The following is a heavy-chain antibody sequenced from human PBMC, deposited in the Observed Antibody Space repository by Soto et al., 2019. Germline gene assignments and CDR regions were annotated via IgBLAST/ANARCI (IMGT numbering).Heavy chain of an antibody. D-gene: IGHD3-10*01. V-gene: IGHV4-59*01. CDR2: ISYSGST. CDR3: ARDGAWTMTIIRGVKTYHGMDV. CDR1: GGNIIGDG. Sequence: SSVTMCVTCTVAGGNIIGDGGNWIRKKTGKGLEWIGYISYSGSTNYNPSLKSRVTISMDTSKNQFSLKLSSVTAADTAVYYCARDGAWTMTIIRGVKTYHGMDVWGQGTTVTVSS. J-gene: IGHJ6*02.